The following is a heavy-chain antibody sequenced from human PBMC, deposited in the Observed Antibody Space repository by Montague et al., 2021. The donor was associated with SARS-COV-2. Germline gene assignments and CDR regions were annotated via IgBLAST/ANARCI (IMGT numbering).Heavy chain of an antibody. CDR2: INWNGGST. CDR3: ARDHAYTYVIDY. CDR1: GFTFDDYG. V-gene: IGHV3-20*04. J-gene: IGHJ4*02. Sequence: PGLSCAASGFTFDDYGMTWVRQAPGKGLEWVSTINWNGGSTSYVDSVKGRFTISRDNAKDSLHLQMNSLRAEDTALYYCARDHAYTYVIDYWGQGTLVTVSS. D-gene: IGHD5-18*01.